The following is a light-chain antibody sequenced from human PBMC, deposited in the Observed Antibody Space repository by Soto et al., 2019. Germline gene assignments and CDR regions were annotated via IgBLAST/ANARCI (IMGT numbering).Light chain of an antibody. CDR3: CSYAGSYIWV. J-gene: IGLJ3*02. CDR1: SSDVGGYNY. Sequence: QSALTQPRSVSGSPGQSVTISCTGTSSDVGGYNYVSWYQQHPGKAPKLMIYDVNKRPSGVPDRFSGSKSGNTASLTISGLQADDEADYYCCSYAGSYIWVFGGGTQLTVL. V-gene: IGLV2-11*01. CDR2: DVN.